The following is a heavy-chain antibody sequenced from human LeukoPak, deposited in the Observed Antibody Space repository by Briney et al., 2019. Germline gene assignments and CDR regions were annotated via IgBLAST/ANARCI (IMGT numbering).Heavy chain of an antibody. Sequence: ASVKVSCKASGYTFTGYYMHWARQAPGQGLEWMGWINPNSGGTNYAQKFQGRVTMTRDTSISTAYMELSRLRSDDTAVYYCARDHYDFWSGYPVSFDPWGQGTLVTVSS. J-gene: IGHJ5*02. D-gene: IGHD3-3*01. V-gene: IGHV1-2*02. CDR1: GYTFTGYY. CDR3: ARDHYDFWSGYPVSFDP. CDR2: INPNSGGT.